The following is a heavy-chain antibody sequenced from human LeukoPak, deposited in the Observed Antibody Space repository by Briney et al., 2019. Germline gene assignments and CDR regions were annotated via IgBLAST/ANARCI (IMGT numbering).Heavy chain of an antibody. CDR2: INPTGGST. V-gene: IGHV1-46*01. CDR3: ARDRVIVGGTATYNFDH. Sequence: ASVKVSCKASGYTFTPYFIHWVRQAPGQGLEWMGIINPTGGSTTYAQKFQGRVTVTRDTSTSTVYMELSSLTSEDTAVYYCARDRVIVGGTATYNFDHWGQGTLDTVSS. J-gene: IGHJ4*02. D-gene: IGHD1-14*01. CDR1: GYTFTPYF.